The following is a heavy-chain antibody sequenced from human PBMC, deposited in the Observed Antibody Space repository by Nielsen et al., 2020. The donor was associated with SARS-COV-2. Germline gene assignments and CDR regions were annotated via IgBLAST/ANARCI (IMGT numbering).Heavy chain of an antibody. Sequence: SETLSLTCTVSGGSISSYYWSWIRQPPGKGLEWIGYIYYSGSTNYNPSLKSRVTISVDTSKNQFSLKLSSVTAADTAVYYCARNGGWFDPWGQGTLVTVSS. CDR1: GGSISSYY. V-gene: IGHV4-59*01. J-gene: IGHJ5*02. CDR3: ARNGGWFDP. CDR2: IYYSGST.